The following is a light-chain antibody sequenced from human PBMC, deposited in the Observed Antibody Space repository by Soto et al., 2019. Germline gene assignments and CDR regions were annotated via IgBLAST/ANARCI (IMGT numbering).Light chain of an antibody. CDR3: CSYAGSSTYV. Sequence: SVLTQPASVAGSSGQSITISCTETSSDVGSYNLVSWYQQHPGKAPKLMIYEGSKRPSGVSNRFSGSKSGNTASLTISGLQVEDEADYYCCSYAGSSTYVFGTGTKVTVL. CDR1: SSDVGSYNL. J-gene: IGLJ1*01. CDR2: EGS. V-gene: IGLV2-23*01.